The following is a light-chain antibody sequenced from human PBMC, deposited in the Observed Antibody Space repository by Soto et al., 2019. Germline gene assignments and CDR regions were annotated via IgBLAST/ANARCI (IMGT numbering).Light chain of an antibody. Sequence: IQLTQSPSTLSASVGDRVTITCRASQGIGSALAWYHQRPGNSPDLLVYDASTLQSGVPSRFSGSGSETDFSLTISGLQPEDFGHYYCQQFNTKPLTFGVGTRVEIK. CDR2: DAS. CDR3: QQFNTKPLT. J-gene: IGKJ4*01. V-gene: IGKV1-13*02. CDR1: QGIGSA.